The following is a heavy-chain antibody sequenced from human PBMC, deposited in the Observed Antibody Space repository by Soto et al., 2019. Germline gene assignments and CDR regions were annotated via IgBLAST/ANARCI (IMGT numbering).Heavy chain of an antibody. CDR3: ASSHAVGHITAAVH. CDR1: GGSISSGGYY. Sequence: QLQLQESGSGLVKPSQTLSLTCAVSGGSISSGGYYWSWIRQPPGKGLEWIGYIYHSGSTYYNPSLKSRVTISLDRYKRQFSLKLSSVTAADTAVYYCASSHAVGHITAAVHWGQGTLVTVSP. CDR2: IYHSGST. V-gene: IGHV4-30-2*01. D-gene: IGHD6-13*01. J-gene: IGHJ4*02.